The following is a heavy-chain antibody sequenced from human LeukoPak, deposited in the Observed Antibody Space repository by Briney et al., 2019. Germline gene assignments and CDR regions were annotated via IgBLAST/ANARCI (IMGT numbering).Heavy chain of an antibody. CDR2: INPSGGST. J-gene: IGHJ6*02. CDR3: ASRLPPMSPYHGMDV. CDR1: GYTFTSYY. V-gene: IGHV1-46*01. Sequence: ASVKVSCKASGYTFTSYYMHWVRQAPGQGLEWMGVINPSGGSTSYAQKFQGRVTMTRDTSTSTVYMELSSLRSEDTAVYYCASRLPPMSPYHGMDVWGQGTTVTVSS. D-gene: IGHD3-10*02.